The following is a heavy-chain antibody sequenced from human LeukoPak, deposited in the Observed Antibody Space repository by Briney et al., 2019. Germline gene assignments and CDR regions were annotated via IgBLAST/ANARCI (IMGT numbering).Heavy chain of an antibody. J-gene: IGHJ4*02. CDR2: ISYDGSNI. CDR3: ARDYSSGYYRTFDY. D-gene: IGHD3-22*01. CDR1: GFTFSSYG. V-gene: IGHV3-30*19. Sequence: GGSLRLSCAASGFTFSSYGMHWVRQAPGKGLEWVAVISYDGSNIYYADSVKGRFTISRDNSKNTLYLQVNSLRAEDTAVYYCARDYSSGYYRTFDYWGQGTLVTVSS.